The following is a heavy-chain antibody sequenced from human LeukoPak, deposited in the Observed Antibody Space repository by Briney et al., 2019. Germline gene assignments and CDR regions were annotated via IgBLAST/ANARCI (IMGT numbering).Heavy chain of an antibody. D-gene: IGHD3-22*01. J-gene: IGHJ4*02. CDR2: ISWNSGSI. CDR3: TKTDSSGYYYLFGY. CDR1: GFTFNDYG. V-gene: IGHV3-9*01. Sequence: GGSLRLSCAASGFTFNDYGMHWVRQAPGKGLEWVSGISWNSGSIDYADSVKGRFTISRDNAKNSLYLQMNSLRAEDTALYYCTKTDSSGYYYLFGYWGQGTLVTVSS.